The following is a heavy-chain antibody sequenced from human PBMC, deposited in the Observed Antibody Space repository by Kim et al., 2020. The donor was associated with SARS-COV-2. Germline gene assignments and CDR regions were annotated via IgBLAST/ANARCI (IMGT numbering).Heavy chain of an antibody. V-gene: IGHV4-30-4*01. J-gene: IGHJ6*02. CDR1: GGSINSGDYS. CDR3: ARDKEYSYGHGDYYYGMDV. Sequence: SETLSLTCTVSGGSINSGDYSWNWIRQPPGKGLEWIGYISYSGNTYYNPSFKSRVTLSADTSKNQFSLELSSVTAADTAVYYCARDKEYSYGHGDYYYGMDVWGQGTTVTVS. D-gene: IGHD5-18*01. CDR2: ISYSGNT.